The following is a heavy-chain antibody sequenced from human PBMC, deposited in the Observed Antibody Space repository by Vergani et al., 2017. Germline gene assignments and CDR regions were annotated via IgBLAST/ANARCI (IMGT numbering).Heavy chain of an antibody. CDR2: ISGSGGST. CDR1: GFTFSSYA. J-gene: IGHJ6*04. D-gene: IGHD3-3*01. Sequence: EVQLLESGGGLVQPGGSLRLSCAASGFTFSSYAMSWVRQAPGKGLEWVSAISGSGGSTYYADSVKGRFTISRDNSKNTLYLQINSLRAEDTAVYYCAKRGSGVVNGEDVWGKGTTVTVSS. V-gene: IGHV3-23*01. CDR3: AKRGSGVVNGEDV.